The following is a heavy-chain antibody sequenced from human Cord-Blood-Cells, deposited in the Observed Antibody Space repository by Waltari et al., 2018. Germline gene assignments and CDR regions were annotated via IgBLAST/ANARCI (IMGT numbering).Heavy chain of an antibody. V-gene: IGHV5-51*01. D-gene: IGHD3-9*01. CDR3: ARSWSEYYDILTGHDAFDI. Sequence: EVQLVQSGAEVKKPGESLKISCKGSGYSFPSYWIGWVRQLPRKGLEWMGIIYPGDSDTRYSPSFQGQVTISADKSISTAYLQWSSLKASDTAMYYCARSWSEYYDILTGHDAFDIWGQGTMVTVSS. CDR2: IYPGDSDT. J-gene: IGHJ3*02. CDR1: GYSFPSYW.